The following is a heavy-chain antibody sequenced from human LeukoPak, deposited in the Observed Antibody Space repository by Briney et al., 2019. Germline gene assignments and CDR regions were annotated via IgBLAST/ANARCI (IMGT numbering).Heavy chain of an antibody. Sequence: PGGSLRLSCAASGFTFSNAWMSWIRQPPGKGLEWIGYIYYSGSTNYNPSLKSRVTISVDTSKNQFSLKLSSVTAADTAVYYCARGVLGTSLGYCSGGSCYRVLSSPNYYFDYWGQGTLVTVSS. CDR1: GFTFSNAW. V-gene: IGHV4-59*01. CDR2: IYYSGST. J-gene: IGHJ4*02. CDR3: ARGVLGTSLGYCSGGSCYRVLSSPNYYFDY. D-gene: IGHD2-15*01.